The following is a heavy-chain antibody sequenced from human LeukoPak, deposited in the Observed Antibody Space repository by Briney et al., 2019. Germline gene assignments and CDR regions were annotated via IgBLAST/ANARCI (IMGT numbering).Heavy chain of an antibody. D-gene: IGHD3-22*01. CDR3: AKGSGRYYYDNSGYPLDY. Sequence: GGSLRISCAASRFTFSTYGMSWVRQAPGKGLEWVSSISGSGGSTNYADSVKGRFTISRDNSKNTLYLQMSSLRAEDTAVYYCAKGSGRYYYDNSGYPLDYWGQGTLVTVSS. CDR1: RFTFSTYG. CDR2: ISGSGGST. J-gene: IGHJ4*02. V-gene: IGHV3-23*01.